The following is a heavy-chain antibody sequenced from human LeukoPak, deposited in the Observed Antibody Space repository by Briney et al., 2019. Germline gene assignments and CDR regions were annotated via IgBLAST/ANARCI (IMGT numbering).Heavy chain of an antibody. V-gene: IGHV4-59*01. CDR1: GGSISSYY. Sequence: PSETLSLTCSVSGGSISSYYWSWIRQPPGKGLEWIGYIYYSGSTNYNPSLKSRVTISVDTSKNQFSLKLSSVTAADTAVYYCARRKAQAGYYYYMDVWGKGTTVTVSS. CDR3: ARRKAQAGYYYYMDV. D-gene: IGHD6-19*01. CDR2: IYYSGST. J-gene: IGHJ6*03.